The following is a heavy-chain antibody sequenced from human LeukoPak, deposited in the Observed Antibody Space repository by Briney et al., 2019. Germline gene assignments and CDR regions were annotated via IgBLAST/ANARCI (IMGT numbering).Heavy chain of an antibody. J-gene: IGHJ4*02. V-gene: IGHV4-31*03. CDR2: IYYSGST. CDR1: GGSISSGGYY. CDR3: ARGNVLLWFGELPHPPPSQTYYFDY. Sequence: ASETLSLTCTVSGGSISSGGYYWSWIRQHPGKGLEWIGYIYYSGSTYYNPSLKSRVTISVDTSKNQFSLKLSSVTAADTAVYYSARGNVLLWFGELPHPPPSQTYYFDYWGQGTLVTVSS. D-gene: IGHD3-10*01.